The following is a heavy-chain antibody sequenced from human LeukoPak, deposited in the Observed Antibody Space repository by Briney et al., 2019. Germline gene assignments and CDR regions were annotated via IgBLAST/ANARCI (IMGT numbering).Heavy chain of an antibody. CDR1: GGSFSGYY. J-gene: IGHJ4*02. CDR3: ARARSGKWGFDY. Sequence: PSETLSLTCTVYGGSFSGYYWSWIRQPPGRGLEWIGEINYSGSINYNPSLKSRVTISVDTSKNQFSLKLSSVTAADTAVYYCARARSGKWGFDYWGQGTLVTVSS. CDR2: INYSGSI. D-gene: IGHD1-26*01. V-gene: IGHV4-34*01.